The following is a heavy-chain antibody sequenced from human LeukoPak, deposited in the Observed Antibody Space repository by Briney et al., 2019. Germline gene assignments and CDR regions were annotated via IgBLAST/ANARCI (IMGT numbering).Heavy chain of an antibody. CDR2: INHNGNVN. CDR1: GFTVSNKY. J-gene: IGHJ6*02. Sequence: GGFLRLSCVASGFTVSNKYMSWVRQAPGKGLEWVASINHNGNVNYYVDSVKGRFTISRDNAKNSLYLQMSNLRAEDTAVYFCARGGGLDVWGQGATVTVSS. V-gene: IGHV3-7*03. CDR3: ARGGGLDV. D-gene: IGHD3-16*01.